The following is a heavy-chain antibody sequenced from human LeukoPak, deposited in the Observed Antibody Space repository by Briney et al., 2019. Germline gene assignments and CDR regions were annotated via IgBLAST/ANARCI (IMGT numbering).Heavy chain of an antibody. J-gene: IGHJ4*02. Sequence: SETLSLTCTVSGDSISSGDYYWSWIRQPPGKGLEWIGEINHSGSTNYNPSLKSRVTISVDTSKNQFSLKLSSVTAADTAVYYCARLGPGNSEVDYWGQGTLVTVSS. CDR3: ARLGPGNSEVDY. D-gene: IGHD4-23*01. CDR2: INHSGST. CDR1: GDSISSGDYY. V-gene: IGHV4-39*07.